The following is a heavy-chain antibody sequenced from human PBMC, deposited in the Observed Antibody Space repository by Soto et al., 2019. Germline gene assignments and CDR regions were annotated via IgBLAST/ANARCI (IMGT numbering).Heavy chain of an antibody. V-gene: IGHV3-66*01. J-gene: IGHJ3*02. CDR2: IQSGGTT. CDR3: ARGESPIAAPLAAFDI. CDR1: GFTVSSKY. D-gene: IGHD6-6*01. Sequence: GGSLRLSCAASGFTVSSKYMTWVRQAPGKGLEWVSLIQSGGTTYYADSVKGRFTISRDTSENTLHLQMDSLRVEDTAVYYCARGESPIAAPLAAFDIWGQGTMVTVSS.